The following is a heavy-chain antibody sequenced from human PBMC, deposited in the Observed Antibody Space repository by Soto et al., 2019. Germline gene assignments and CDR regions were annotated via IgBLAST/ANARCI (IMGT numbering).Heavy chain of an antibody. J-gene: IGHJ4*02. V-gene: IGHV3-49*03. CDR3: TSSDFWSGYQGREVLDY. D-gene: IGHD3-3*01. CDR1: GFTFGDYA. Sequence: GGSLRLSCTASGFTFGDYAMSWFRQAPGKGLEWVGFIRSKAYGGTTEYAASVKGRFTISRDDSKSIAYLQMNSLKTEDTAVYYCTSSDFWSGYQGREVLDYWGQGTLVTVSS. CDR2: IRSKAYGGTT.